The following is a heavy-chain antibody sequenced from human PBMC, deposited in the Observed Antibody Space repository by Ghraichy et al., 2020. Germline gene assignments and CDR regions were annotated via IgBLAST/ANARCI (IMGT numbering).Heavy chain of an antibody. CDR1: GGSFSGYF. D-gene: IGHD3-22*01. CDR3: TRGNLALGDNSSYYLLPCKY. Sequence: SETLSLTCAVYGGSFSGYFWRWVRQPPGKGLEWIGEINHSGSTDYNPSLKSRVTMSVDTSKNQFSLNLSFVTAADTAVYYCTRGNLALGDNSSYYLLPCKYWGQGSLVTVSS. J-gene: IGHJ4*02. V-gene: IGHV4-34*01. CDR2: INHSGST.